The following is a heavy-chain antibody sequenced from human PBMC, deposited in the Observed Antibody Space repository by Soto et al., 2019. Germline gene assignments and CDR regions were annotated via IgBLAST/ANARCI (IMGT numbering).Heavy chain of an antibody. CDR1: GGSFSGYY. D-gene: IGHD4-17*01. J-gene: IGHJ6*03. CDR3: ARVARGTVTTLRYYYYMDV. Sequence: PSETLSLTCAVYGGSFSGYYWSWIRQPPGEGLEWIGEINHSGSTNYNPSLKSRVTISVDTSKNQFSLKLSSVTAADTAVYYCARVARGTVTTLRYYYYMDVWGKGTTVTVSS. CDR2: INHSGST. V-gene: IGHV4-34*01.